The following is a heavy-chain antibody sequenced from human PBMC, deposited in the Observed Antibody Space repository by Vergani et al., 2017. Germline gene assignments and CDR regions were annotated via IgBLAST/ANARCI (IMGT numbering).Heavy chain of an antibody. CDR3: ANRDGYKGNLDY. CDR1: GFTFSSYA. V-gene: IGHV3-23*01. CDR2: ISGSGGST. J-gene: IGHJ4*02. D-gene: IGHD5-24*01. Sequence: EVQLLESGGGLVQPGGSLRLSCAASGFTFSSYAMSWVRQAPGKGLEWVSDISGSGGSTYYADSVKGRFTISRDNSKNTLYLQMNSLRAEDTAVYYCANRDGYKGNLDYWGQGTLVTVSS.